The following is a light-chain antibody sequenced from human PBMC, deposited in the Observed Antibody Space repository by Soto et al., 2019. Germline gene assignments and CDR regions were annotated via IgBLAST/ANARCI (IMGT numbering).Light chain of an antibody. Sequence: DIQMTQSPSTLSASVGDRVTITCRASQRISIWLAWYQQKPGKAPKLVIYDASTLQRGVPSRFSGSGSGTEFTLTISSLQPDDFATYYCQQYETFSGTFGQGTKVDIK. J-gene: IGKJ1*01. CDR3: QQYETFSGT. CDR1: QRISIW. CDR2: DAS. V-gene: IGKV1-5*01.